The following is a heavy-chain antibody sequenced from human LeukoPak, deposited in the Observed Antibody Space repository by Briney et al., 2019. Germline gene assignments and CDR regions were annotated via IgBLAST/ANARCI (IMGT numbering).Heavy chain of an antibody. CDR3: AKNAYYYDSSGYYPGDY. Sequence: GSLRLSCAASGFTFSSYGMHWVRQAPGKGLEWVAVISYDGSNKYYADSAKGRFTTSRDNSKNTLYLQMNSLRAEDTAVYYCAKNAYYYDSSGYYPGDYWGQGTLVTVSS. CDR2: ISYDGSNK. CDR1: GFTFSSYG. D-gene: IGHD3-22*01. J-gene: IGHJ4*02. V-gene: IGHV3-30*18.